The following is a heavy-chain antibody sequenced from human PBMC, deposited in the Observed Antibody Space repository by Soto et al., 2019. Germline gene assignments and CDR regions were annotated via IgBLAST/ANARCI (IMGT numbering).Heavy chain of an antibody. CDR2: INAGNGNT. Sequence: ASVKVSCKASGYTFTSYAMHWVRQAPGQRLEWMGWINAGNGNTKYSQKFQGRVTLTRDTSASTAYMELSSLRSEDTAVYYCARVPMVRGANFDYWGQGTLVTVSS. J-gene: IGHJ4*02. CDR1: GYTFTSYA. V-gene: IGHV1-3*01. D-gene: IGHD3-10*01. CDR3: ARVPMVRGANFDY.